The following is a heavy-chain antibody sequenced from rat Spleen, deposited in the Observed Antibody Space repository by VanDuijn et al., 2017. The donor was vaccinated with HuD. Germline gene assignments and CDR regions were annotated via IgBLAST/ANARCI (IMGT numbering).Heavy chain of an antibody. CDR2: ISSDGSST. D-gene: IGHD1-2*01. J-gene: IGHJ3*01. CDR1: GFTFSDYN. V-gene: IGHV5-7*01. Sequence: EVQLVESGGGLVQPGRSLKLSCAASGFTFSDYNMAWVRQAPKKGLEWVATISSDGSSTYYRDSVKGRFTISRDNAESTLYLQMDSLRSEDTATYYCARGTRNYSSYGGFAYWGQGTLVTVFS. CDR3: ARGTRNYSSYGGFAY.